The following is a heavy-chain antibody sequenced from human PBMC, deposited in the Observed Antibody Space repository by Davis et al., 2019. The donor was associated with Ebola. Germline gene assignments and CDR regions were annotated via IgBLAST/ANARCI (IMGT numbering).Heavy chain of an antibody. V-gene: IGHV1-2*06. J-gene: IGHJ3*02. CDR3: ARDRRVLLWFGETTDDAFDI. CDR2: INPNSGGT. Sequence: GGSLRLSCAASGFTFSSYGMHWVRQAPGQGLEWMGRINPNSGGTNYAQKFQGRVTMTRDTSISTAYMELSRLRSDDTAVYYCARDRRVLLWFGETTDDAFDIWGQGTMVTVSS. CDR1: GFTFSSYG. D-gene: IGHD3-10*01.